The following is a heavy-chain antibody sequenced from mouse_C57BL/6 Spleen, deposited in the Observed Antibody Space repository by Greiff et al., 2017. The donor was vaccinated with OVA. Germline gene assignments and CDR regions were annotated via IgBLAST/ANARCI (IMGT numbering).Heavy chain of an antibody. Sequence: VQLQQSGPGLVAPSQSLTITCTVSGFSLTSYAISWVRQPPGKGLEWLGVIWTGGGTNYNSAPKSSLSISKANYKSQVYLKMNSLQTSDAARYYCALTFGIYYAMDYWGQGPSVTVSS. CDR3: ALTFGIYYAMDY. CDR1: GFSLTSYA. V-gene: IGHV2-9-1*01. D-gene: IGHD4-1*01. CDR2: IWTGGGT. J-gene: IGHJ4*01.